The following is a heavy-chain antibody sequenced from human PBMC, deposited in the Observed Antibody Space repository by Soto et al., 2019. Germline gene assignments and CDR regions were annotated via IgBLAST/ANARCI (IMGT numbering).Heavy chain of an antibody. V-gene: IGHV1-69*01. CDR3: ARQFYFDRSGHFYAY. D-gene: IGHD3-22*01. Sequence: QVQLVQSGAEVKKPGSSVKISCKASGGTFNRNTISWLRQAPGQGLAWMGGITPLFGTANYAQKFQGRVTITADESTSRAYMELSRLRSEDTAIYYCARQFYFDRSGHFYAYWGQGTLIIVSS. CDR1: GGTFNRNT. J-gene: IGHJ4*02. CDR2: ITPLFGTA.